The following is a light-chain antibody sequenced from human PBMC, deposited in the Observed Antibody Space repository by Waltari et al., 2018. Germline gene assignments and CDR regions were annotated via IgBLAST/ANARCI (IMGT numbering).Light chain of an antibody. V-gene: IGLV2-14*01. CDR1: CTVVGGYNY. Sequence: QAALAQPAYVSGSAEQSITAACSGTCTVVGGYNYVSCYQQLPGKVPKIFIFDVSNRPSGVSNSFSGSKSGNTASLTISGLQAEDESDYYCCSFTSRSTWVFGGGTKLTVL. CDR2: DVS. J-gene: IGLJ3*02. CDR3: CSFTSRSTWV.